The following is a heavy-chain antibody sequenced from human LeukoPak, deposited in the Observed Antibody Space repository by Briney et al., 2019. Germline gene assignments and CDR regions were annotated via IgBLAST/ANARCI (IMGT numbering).Heavy chain of an antibody. V-gene: IGHV4-59*08. CDR2: IYYSGST. J-gene: IGHJ4*02. Sequence: SETLSLTCTVPGGSISSYYWSWIRQPPGKGLEWIGYIYYSGSTNYNPSLKSRVTISVDTSKNQFSLKLSSVTAADTAVYYCARRYSSSGYFDYWGQGTLVTVSS. CDR1: GGSISSYY. D-gene: IGHD6-6*01. CDR3: ARRYSSSGYFDY.